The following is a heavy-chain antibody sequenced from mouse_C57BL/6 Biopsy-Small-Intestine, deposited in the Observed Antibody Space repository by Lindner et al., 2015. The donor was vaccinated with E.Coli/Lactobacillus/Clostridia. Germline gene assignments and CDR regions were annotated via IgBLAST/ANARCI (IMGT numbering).Heavy chain of an antibody. Sequence: VQLQESGPGLAKPSQTLSLTCSVTGYSITSDYWNWIREFPGNKFEYMGFISYSGGTYYNPFLKSRISITRDTSKNQFYLQLNSVTTEDTATYYCARWDATVVDAMDYWGQGTSVTVSS. V-gene: IGHV3-8*01. CDR3: ARWDATVVDAMDY. D-gene: IGHD1-1*01. J-gene: IGHJ4*01. CDR2: ISYSGGT. CDR1: GYSITSDY.